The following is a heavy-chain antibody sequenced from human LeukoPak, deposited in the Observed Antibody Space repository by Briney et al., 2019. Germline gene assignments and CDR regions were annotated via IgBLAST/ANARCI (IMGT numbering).Heavy chain of an antibody. V-gene: IGHV4-39*01. CDR2: IYYSGST. CDR1: XGXIXXSNYY. Sequence: ETLSLTCTVXXGXIXXSNYYXXWIRQPPXKGLXXIXSIYYSGSTYYNPSLKSRVTISVDTSKNQFSLKLSSVTAADTTVYYCASQTGYSYGSLYYFDYWGQGTLVTVSS. CDR3: ASQTGYSYGSLYYFDY. J-gene: IGHJ4*02. D-gene: IGHD5-18*01.